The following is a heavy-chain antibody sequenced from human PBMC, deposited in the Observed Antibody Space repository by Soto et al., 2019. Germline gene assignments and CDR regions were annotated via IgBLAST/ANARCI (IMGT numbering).Heavy chain of an antibody. CDR2: ISYDGSNK. D-gene: IGHD2-2*03. Sequence: GGSLRLSCAASGFTFSSYGMHWVRQAPGKGLEWVAVISYDGSNKYYADSVKGRFTISRDNSKNTLYLQMNSLRAEDTAVYYCAKVAMDIVVVPAAPKYYYYYGMDVWGQGTTVTVSS. V-gene: IGHV3-30*18. J-gene: IGHJ6*02. CDR3: AKVAMDIVVVPAAPKYYYYYGMDV. CDR1: GFTFSSYG.